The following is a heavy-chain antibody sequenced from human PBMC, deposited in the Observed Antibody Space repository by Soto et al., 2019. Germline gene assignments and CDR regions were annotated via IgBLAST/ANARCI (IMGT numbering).Heavy chain of an antibody. CDR1: GYTFTNYD. Sequence: QVQLVQSGAEVKKPGASVKVSCETSGYTFTNYDINWVRQAAGQGLEWMGWINTDSDNTGYAQKFQGRVTMTRDTSISTAYMELNSLRSEDTAVYYCARGRRYCTTTSCYPPALFPYGMDVWGQGTTVTVSS. J-gene: IGHJ6*02. CDR2: INTDSDNT. CDR3: ARGRRYCTTTSCYPPALFPYGMDV. V-gene: IGHV1-8*01. D-gene: IGHD2-2*01.